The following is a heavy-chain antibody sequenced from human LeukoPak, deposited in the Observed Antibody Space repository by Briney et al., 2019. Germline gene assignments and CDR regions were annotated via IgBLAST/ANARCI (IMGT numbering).Heavy chain of an antibody. J-gene: IGHJ6*03. V-gene: IGHV4-59*01. CDR1: GGSISSYY. CDR2: VFYKGST. CDR3: ARGNNYYFYYMDV. Sequence: ASETLSLTCSVSGGSISSYYWSWIRQSPGKGLEWIGYVFYKGSTNYNPSLKSRVSISVDTAKNQFSLRLSSVTAADTAVYYCARGNNYYFYYMDVWGKGATVTVSS.